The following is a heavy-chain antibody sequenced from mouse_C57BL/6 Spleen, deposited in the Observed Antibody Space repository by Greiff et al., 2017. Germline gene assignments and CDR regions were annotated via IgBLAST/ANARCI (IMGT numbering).Heavy chain of an antibody. CDR1: GYSITSGYY. CDR3: AWGTVVAEGMAMDY. J-gene: IGHJ4*01. Sequence: DVQLQESGPGLVKPSQSLSLTCSVTGYSITSGYYWNWIRQFPGNKLEWMGYISYDGSNNYNPSLKNRISITRDTSKNQFFLKLNSVTTEDTATYYCAWGTVVAEGMAMDYWGQGTSVTVSS. D-gene: IGHD1-1*01. CDR2: ISYDGSN. V-gene: IGHV3-6*01.